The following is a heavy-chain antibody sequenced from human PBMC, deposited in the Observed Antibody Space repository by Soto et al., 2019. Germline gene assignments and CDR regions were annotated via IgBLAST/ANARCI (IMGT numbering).Heavy chain of an antibody. CDR3: ARVPGSYSSGYYYYGMDV. D-gene: IGHD1-26*01. V-gene: IGHV1-69*13. CDR2: IIPIFGTA. CDR1: GGTFSSYA. J-gene: IGHJ6*02. Sequence: ASVKVSCKASGGTFSSYAISWVRQAPGQGLEWMGGIIPIFGTANYAQKFQGRVTITADESTSTAYMELSSLRSEDTAVYYCARVPGSYSSGYYYYGMDVWGQGTTVTVSS.